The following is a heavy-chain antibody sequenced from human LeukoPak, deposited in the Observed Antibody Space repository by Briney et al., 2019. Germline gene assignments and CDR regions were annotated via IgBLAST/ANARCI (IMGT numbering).Heavy chain of an antibody. J-gene: IGHJ4*02. V-gene: IGHV3-11*05. Sequence: PGGALRLSFAASGFTFSDYYMIWIRQAAWKGLEGVSYSSSSSSYTNYADSVKGSFTISRDNAQNSLYLQMNSLRAEDTAVYYCAREGYYYDSSGYMKGYYFDYWGQGTLVTVSS. CDR1: GFTFSDYY. CDR2: SSSSSSYT. CDR3: AREGYYYDSSGYMKGYYFDY. D-gene: IGHD3-22*01.